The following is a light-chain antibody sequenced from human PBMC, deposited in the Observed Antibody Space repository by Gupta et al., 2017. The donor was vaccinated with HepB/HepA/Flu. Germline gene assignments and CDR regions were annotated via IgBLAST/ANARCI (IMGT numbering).Light chain of an antibody. Sequence: EIVMTQSPATLSVSPRERATLSCRASQSVSSNLAWYQQKPGQAPRLLIYGASTRATGIPARFSGSGSGTEFTLTISSLQSEDFAVYYCQQYNNWPLTFGGGTKMEIK. CDR1: QSVSSN. J-gene: IGKJ4*01. V-gene: IGKV3-15*01. CDR2: GAS. CDR3: QQYNNWPLT.